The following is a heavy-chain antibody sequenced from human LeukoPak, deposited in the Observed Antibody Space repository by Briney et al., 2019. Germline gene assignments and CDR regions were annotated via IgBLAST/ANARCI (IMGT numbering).Heavy chain of an antibody. V-gene: IGHV1-2*02. D-gene: IGHD6-19*01. CDR3: ARLPTGVAGTVES. J-gene: IGHJ4*02. CDR1: GYTFTAYY. CDR2: FHPNSGVT. Sequence: ASVKVSCKASGYTFTAYYMHWVRQAPGQGLEILGWFHPNSGVTNYAQKFQGRVTMTSDTSISTAYMELSSLTTDDTAVYYCARLPTGVAGTVESWGQGTLVTVSS.